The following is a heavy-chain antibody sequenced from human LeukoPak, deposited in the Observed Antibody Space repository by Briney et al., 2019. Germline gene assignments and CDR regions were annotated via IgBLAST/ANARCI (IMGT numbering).Heavy chain of an antibody. D-gene: IGHD2-21*02. Sequence: GGSLRLSCEASGFTFSDAWMSWVRQAPGRGLEWVGRIQREIDGGTTDYAAPVKGRFTISRDDSKNTLYLQMNSLKIEDTAAYYCATGLLSHFDYWSQGTLVTVSS. V-gene: IGHV3-15*01. J-gene: IGHJ4*02. CDR1: GFTFSDAW. CDR3: ATGLLSHFDY. CDR2: IQREIDGGTT.